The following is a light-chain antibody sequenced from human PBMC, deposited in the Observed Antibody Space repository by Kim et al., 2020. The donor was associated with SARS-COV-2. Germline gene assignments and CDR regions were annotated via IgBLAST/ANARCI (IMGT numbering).Light chain of an antibody. J-gene: IGKJ2*01. Sequence: IVLTQSPGTLSLSPGERATLSCRTSQTINSNYSAWFQQKPGQAPRLLIHDASGRAPGIPDRFSGSGSGTDFTLTISRVEPEDFAVYYCQQYGAAPDTFGQGPKLEI. CDR3: QQYGAAPDT. CDR1: QTINSNY. CDR2: DAS. V-gene: IGKV3-20*01.